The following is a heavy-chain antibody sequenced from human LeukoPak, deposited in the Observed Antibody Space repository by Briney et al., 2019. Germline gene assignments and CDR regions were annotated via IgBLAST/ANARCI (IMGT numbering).Heavy chain of an antibody. V-gene: IGHV3-23*01. J-gene: IGHJ4*02. Sequence: GGSLRLSCAASGFTFSSYAMSWVRQAPGEGLEWVSAISGSGGSTYYADSVKGRFTISRDNSKNTLYLQMNSLRAEDTAVYYCAKDPFSYCSGGSCYNFDYWGQGTLVTVSS. CDR2: ISGSGGST. D-gene: IGHD2-15*01. CDR1: GFTFSSYA. CDR3: AKDPFSYCSGGSCYNFDY.